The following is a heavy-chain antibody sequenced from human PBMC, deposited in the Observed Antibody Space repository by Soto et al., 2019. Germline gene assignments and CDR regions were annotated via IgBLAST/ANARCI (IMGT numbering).Heavy chain of an antibody. Sequence: QVQLVQSGAEVKKPGSSVKVSCKPSGGTFRIYAISWVRQAPGQGLEWMGGIIPIFGTANYAQKFQGRVTITADESTSTAYMELSSLRSEDTAVYYCARGYQDTANYYGMDVWGQGTTVTVAS. V-gene: IGHV1-69*01. D-gene: IGHD5-18*01. CDR1: GGTFRIYA. CDR2: IIPIFGTA. CDR3: ARGYQDTANYYGMDV. J-gene: IGHJ6*02.